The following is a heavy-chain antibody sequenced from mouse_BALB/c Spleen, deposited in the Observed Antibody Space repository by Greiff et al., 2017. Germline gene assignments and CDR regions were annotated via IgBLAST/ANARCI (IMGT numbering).Heavy chain of an antibody. CDR1: GYTFTDYA. D-gene: IGHD2-4*01. Sequence: QVQLKQSGPELVRPGVSVKISCKGSGYTFTDYAMHWVKQSHAKSLEWIGVISTYYGNTNYNQKFKGKATMTVDKSSSTAYMELARLTSEDSAIYYCARNYDYNWYFDVWGAGTTVTVSS. CDR3: ARNYDYNWYFDV. J-gene: IGHJ1*01. CDR2: ISTYYGNT. V-gene: IGHV1-67*01.